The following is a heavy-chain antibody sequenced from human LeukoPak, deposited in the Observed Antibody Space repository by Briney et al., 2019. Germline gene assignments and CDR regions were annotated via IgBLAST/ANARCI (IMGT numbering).Heavy chain of an antibody. CDR1: GFTLSHYW. CDR3: VRGGSYTFDP. J-gene: IGHJ5*02. D-gene: IGHD1-26*01. V-gene: IGHV3-7*01. Sequence: PGGSLRLSCSASGFTLSHYWMTWVRQAPGKGLEWVASIKEDGSETSYVDSVKGRFTISRDNAKNSLYLQTNSLGAEDTAVYYYVRGGSYTFDPWGQGILVTVSS. CDR2: IKEDGSET.